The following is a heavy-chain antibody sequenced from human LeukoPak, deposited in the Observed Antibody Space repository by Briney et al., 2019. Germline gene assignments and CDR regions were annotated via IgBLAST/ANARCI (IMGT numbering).Heavy chain of an antibody. D-gene: IGHD3-10*01. V-gene: IGHV1-69*05. CDR3: ARGGHTLFREVIIPFEY. CDR2: IIPIFGTA. J-gene: IGHJ4*02. CDR1: GGTFSSYA. Sequence: GVSVKVSCKASGGTFSSYAISWVRQAPGQGLEWMGGIIPIFGTANYAQKFQGRVTITTDESTSTAYMELSSLRSEDTAVYYCARGGHTLFREVIIPFEYWGQGTLVIVSS.